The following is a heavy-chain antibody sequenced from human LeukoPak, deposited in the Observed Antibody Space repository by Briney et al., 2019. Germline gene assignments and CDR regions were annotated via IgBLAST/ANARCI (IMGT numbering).Heavy chain of an antibody. Sequence: GGSLRLSCTVSGFTVSSNSMSWVRQAPGKGLEWVSFIYSDNTHYSDSVKGRFTISRDNSKNTLYLQMNSLRAEDTAVYYCAKEDYYDSSLHYFDYWGQGTLVTVSS. CDR1: GFTVSSNS. V-gene: IGHV3-53*01. D-gene: IGHD3-22*01. J-gene: IGHJ4*02. CDR3: AKEDYYDSSLHYFDY. CDR2: IYSDNT.